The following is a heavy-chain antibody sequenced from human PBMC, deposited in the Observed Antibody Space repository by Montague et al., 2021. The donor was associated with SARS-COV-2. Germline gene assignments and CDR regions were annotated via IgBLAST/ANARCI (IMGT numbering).Heavy chain of an antibody. D-gene: IGHD3-22*01. CDR3: AKEGVVVGADGFDY. CDR2: ISTTGANT. Sequence: SLRLSCAASGFTFSSYGMNWVRQAPGKGLEWVSAISTTGANTYYAGPVKGRFTISRDNSKNTLYLQLNSLRDEDTAVYYCAKEGVVVGADGFDYWSQGTMVIASS. V-gene: IGHV3-23*01. CDR1: GFTFSSYG. J-gene: IGHJ3*01.